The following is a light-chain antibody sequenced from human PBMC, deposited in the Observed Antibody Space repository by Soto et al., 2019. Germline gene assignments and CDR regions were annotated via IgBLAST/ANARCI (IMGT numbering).Light chain of an antibody. CDR1: SSNIGAGYD. CDR3: QPYDSSLSGWV. V-gene: IGLV1-40*01. CDR2: GNS. J-gene: IGLJ3*02. Sequence: QPVLTQPPSVSGAPGQRVTISCTGSSSNIGAGYDVHWYQQLPGTAPKLLIYGNSNRPSGVPDRFSGSKSGTSASLAITGLRAEDEADYYSQPYDSSLSGWVFGGGTKLTVL.